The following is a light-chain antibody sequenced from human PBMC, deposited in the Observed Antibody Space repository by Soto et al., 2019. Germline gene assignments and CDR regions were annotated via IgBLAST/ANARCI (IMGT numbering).Light chain of an antibody. CDR1: QSISSW. CDR3: QQYNSYFT. Sequence: DIQMTQSPSSLSASVEDRVTIPFRASQSISSWLAWYQKKPRKAPKLLIYTASSLESGVPSRLSGGGSGTEFTLTIRSLQPDDFATYYCQQYNSYFTFGQGTRLEI. CDR2: TAS. J-gene: IGKJ5*01. V-gene: IGKV1-5*03.